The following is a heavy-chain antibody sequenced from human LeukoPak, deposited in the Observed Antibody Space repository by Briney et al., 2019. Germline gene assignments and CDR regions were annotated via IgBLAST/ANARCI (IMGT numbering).Heavy chain of an antibody. CDR2: IKQDGSEK. V-gene: IGHV3-7*01. D-gene: IGHD6-19*01. CDR1: GFTFSSYW. CDR3: AREDAVAGTSFDY. J-gene: IGHJ4*02. Sequence: GGSLRLSCAASGFTFSSYWMSWVRQAPGKGLEWVANIKQDGSEKYYVDSVKSRFTISRDNAKNSLYLQMNSLRAEDTAVYYCAREDAVAGTSFDYWGQGTLVTVSS.